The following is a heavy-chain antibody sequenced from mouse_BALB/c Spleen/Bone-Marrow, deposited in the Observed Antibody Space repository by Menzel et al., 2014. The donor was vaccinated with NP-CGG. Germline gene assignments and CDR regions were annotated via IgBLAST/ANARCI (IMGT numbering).Heavy chain of an antibody. CDR2: ISSGGDYT. CDR1: GFTFSTYG. CDR3: ASQTGTWFAY. J-gene: IGHJ3*01. Sequence: EVKVVESGGDLVKSGGSLKLSCAASGFTFSTYGMSWVRQTPDKRLEWVATISSGGDYTYYPDGVKGRFTISRDNAKNTLYLQMSSLKSEDTAMYYCASQTGTWFAYWGQGTLVTVSA. D-gene: IGHD4-1*01. V-gene: IGHV5-6*01.